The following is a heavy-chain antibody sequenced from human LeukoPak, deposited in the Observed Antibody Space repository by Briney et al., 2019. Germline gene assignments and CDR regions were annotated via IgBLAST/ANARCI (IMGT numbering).Heavy chain of an antibody. J-gene: IGHJ4*02. Sequence: ASVKVSCKASGYTFTSYYMHWVRQAPGQGLEWMGIINPSGGSTSYSQKFQGRVTMTRDTSASTVYMELSSLRSEDTAVYYCASIAVAGSGYFDYWGQGTLVTVSS. D-gene: IGHD6-19*01. CDR1: GYTFTSYY. CDR3: ASIAVAGSGYFDY. V-gene: IGHV1-46*01. CDR2: INPSGGST.